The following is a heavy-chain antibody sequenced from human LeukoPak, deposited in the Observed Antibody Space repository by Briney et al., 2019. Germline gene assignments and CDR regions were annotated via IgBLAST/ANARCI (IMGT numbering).Heavy chain of an antibody. CDR2: ISYDGSNK. V-gene: IGHV3-30*04. J-gene: IGHJ1*01. CDR3: AKDIVGATGYFQH. Sequence: GGSLRLSCAASGFTFSSYAMHWVRQAPGKGLEWVAVISYDGSNKYYADSVKGRFTISRDNSKNTLYLQMNSLRAEDTAVYYCAKDIVGATGYFQHWGQGTLVTVSS. D-gene: IGHD1-26*01. CDR1: GFTFSSYA.